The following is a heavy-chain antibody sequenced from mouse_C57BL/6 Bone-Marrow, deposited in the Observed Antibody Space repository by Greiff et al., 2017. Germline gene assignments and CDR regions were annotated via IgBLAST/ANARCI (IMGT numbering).Heavy chain of an antibody. V-gene: IGHV7-3*01. CDR1: GFTFTDYY. Sequence: DVKLQESGGGLVQPGGSLSLSCAASGFTFTDYYMSWVRQPPGKALEWLGFIRNKANGYTTEYSASVKGRFTISRDNSQSILYLQMNALRAEDSATYYCARLGTTMDYWGQGTSVTVSS. J-gene: IGHJ4*01. CDR3: ARLGTTMDY. CDR2: IRNKANGYTT. D-gene: IGHD2-3*01.